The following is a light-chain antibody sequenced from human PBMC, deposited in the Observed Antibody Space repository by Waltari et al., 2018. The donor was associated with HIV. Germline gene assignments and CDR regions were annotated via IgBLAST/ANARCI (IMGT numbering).Light chain of an antibody. CDR3: QQYGASPET. CDR2: GAS. V-gene: IGKV3-20*01. J-gene: IGKJ1*01. CDR1: QIVSSAY. Sequence: EIVLTQSPGTLSLSPGERATLSCRASQIVSSAYLAWYQHRPGQAPRILIYGASTRATGVPDRFSGNGFGTDFTLTISRLEPEDFAMYYCQQYGASPETFGQGARVEI.